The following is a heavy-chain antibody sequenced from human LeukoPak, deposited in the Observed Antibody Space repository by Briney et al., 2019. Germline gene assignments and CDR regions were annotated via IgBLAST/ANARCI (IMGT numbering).Heavy chain of an antibody. V-gene: IGHV1-2*06. Sequence: GASVKVSCKASGYTFTGYYMHWVRRAPGQGLEWMGRINPNSGGTNYAQKFQGRVTMTRDTSISTAYMELSRLRSDDTAVYYCARFLTLGYYDSSGYDYWGQGTLVTVSS. CDR1: GYTFTGYY. D-gene: IGHD3-22*01. J-gene: IGHJ4*02. CDR3: ARFLTLGYYDSSGYDY. CDR2: INPNSGGT.